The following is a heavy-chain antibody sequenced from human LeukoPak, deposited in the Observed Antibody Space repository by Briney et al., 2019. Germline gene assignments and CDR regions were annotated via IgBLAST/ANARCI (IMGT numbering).Heavy chain of an antibody. J-gene: IGHJ3*02. CDR1: GFTFRSHA. Sequence: PGGSLRLSCAASGFTFRSHAMSWVRQAPEKGREWVSAISGSGGNTYYADSVKGRFTISRDNSKSTLYLQMNSLRAEDTAVYYCAKDRGYSGSYSDAFDIWGQGTMVTVSS. V-gene: IGHV3-23*01. CDR3: AKDRGYSGSYSDAFDI. CDR2: ISGSGGNT. D-gene: IGHD1-26*01.